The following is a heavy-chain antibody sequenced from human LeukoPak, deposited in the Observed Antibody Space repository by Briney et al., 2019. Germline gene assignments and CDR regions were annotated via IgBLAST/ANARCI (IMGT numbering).Heavy chain of an antibody. D-gene: IGHD4-23*01. Sequence: GASVKVSCKASGYTFTGYYMHWVRQAPGQGLEWMGRIIPILGIANYAQKFQGRVTITADKSTSTAYMELSSLRSEDTAVYYCARVAMTTVAHDAFDIWGQGTMVTVSS. J-gene: IGHJ3*02. CDR1: GYTFTGYY. V-gene: IGHV1-69*04. CDR3: ARVAMTTVAHDAFDI. CDR2: IIPILGIA.